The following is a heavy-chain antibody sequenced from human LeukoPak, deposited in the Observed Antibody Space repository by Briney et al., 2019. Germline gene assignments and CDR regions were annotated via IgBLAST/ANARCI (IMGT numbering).Heavy chain of an antibody. Sequence: SETLSLTCTVSGGSIISSSYYWGWIRQPPGKGLEWIGSIYSSGSTYYNPSLKSRVTLSVDTSKNQFSLNLNSVTAADTAVYYCARLQVADFDYWGQGTLVTVSS. D-gene: IGHD1-1*01. CDR1: GGSIISSSYY. V-gene: IGHV4-39*01. CDR3: ARLQVADFDY. J-gene: IGHJ4*02. CDR2: IYSSGST.